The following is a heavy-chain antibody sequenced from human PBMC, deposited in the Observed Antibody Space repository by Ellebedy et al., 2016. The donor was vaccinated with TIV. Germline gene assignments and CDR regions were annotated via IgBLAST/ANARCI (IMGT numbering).Heavy chain of an antibody. CDR1: GYTFTSYG. CDR3: ARRLEPYCSGGSCYGGGAGYYYYYGMDV. Sequence: ASVKVSXXASGYTFTSYGISWVRQAPGQGLEWMGWISAYNGNTNYAQKLQGRVTMTTDTSTSTAYMELSSLRSEDTAVYYCARRLEPYCSGGSCYGGGAGYYYYYGMDVWGQGTTVTVSS. D-gene: IGHD2-15*01. J-gene: IGHJ6*02. CDR2: ISAYNGNT. V-gene: IGHV1-18*01.